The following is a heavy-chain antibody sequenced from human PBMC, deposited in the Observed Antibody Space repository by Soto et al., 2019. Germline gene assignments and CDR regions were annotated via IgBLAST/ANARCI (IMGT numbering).Heavy chain of an antibody. D-gene: IGHD6-19*01. J-gene: IGHJ3*02. Sequence: QVQLVESGGGVVQPGRSLRLSCAASGFTFSSYGMHWVRQAPGKGLEWVAVISYDGSNKYYADSVKGRFTISRDNSKNTLYLQMNSLRAEDTAVYYCAKSIGYWSGYGSAFDIWCQGTMVTVSS. V-gene: IGHV3-30*18. CDR1: GFTFSSYG. CDR3: AKSIGYWSGYGSAFDI. CDR2: ISYDGSNK.